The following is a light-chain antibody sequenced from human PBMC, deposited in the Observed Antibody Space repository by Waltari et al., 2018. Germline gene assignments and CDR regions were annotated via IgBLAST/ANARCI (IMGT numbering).Light chain of an antibody. CDR1: NIERNS. J-gene: IGLJ3*02. CDR3: QVWDGGRVV. Sequence: SYVLTQPPSESVAPGQEATITAGGNNIERNSIHWYQQKPGQAPVLVVYDDSDRASGIPERFSGSKSGDTATLTISRAEAGDEADYSCQVWDGGRVVFGGGTKLTVL. CDR2: DDS. V-gene: IGLV3-21*02.